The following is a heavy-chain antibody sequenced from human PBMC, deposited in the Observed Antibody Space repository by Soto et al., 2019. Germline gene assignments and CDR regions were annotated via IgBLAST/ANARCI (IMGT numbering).Heavy chain of an antibody. D-gene: IGHD1-1*01. CDR2: ISRDGNAI. V-gene: IGHV3-11*01. CDR3: ARGAEMSTLTKWFDP. Sequence: PGGSLSLSCAASGFTFSDYYMSWIRQAPGKGLEWLAYISRDGNAIFYADSVNGRFTISRDNAKNSLFLQMDDLRAEDTGMFFCARGAEMSTLTKWFDPWGQGILVTVSS. CDR1: GFTFSDYY. J-gene: IGHJ5*02.